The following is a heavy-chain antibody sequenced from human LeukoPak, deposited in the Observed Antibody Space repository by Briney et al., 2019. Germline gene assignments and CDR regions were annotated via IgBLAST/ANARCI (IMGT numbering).Heavy chain of an antibody. CDR3: AKDSWYCSGGSCQTFGY. Sequence: GGSLRLSCAASGFTFSTYGMHWVRQAPGKGLEWVAVISYDGTNKYYTDSVKGRFTISRDNSKNTLDLQMNSLRAEDTAIYYCAKDSWYCSGGSCQTFGYCGQGTLVTVSS. J-gene: IGHJ4*02. CDR1: GFTFSTYG. V-gene: IGHV3-30*18. D-gene: IGHD2-15*01. CDR2: ISYDGTNK.